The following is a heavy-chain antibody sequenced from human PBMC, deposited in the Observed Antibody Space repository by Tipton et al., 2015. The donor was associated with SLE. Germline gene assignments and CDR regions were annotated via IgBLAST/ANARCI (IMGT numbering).Heavy chain of an antibody. D-gene: IGHD4-17*01. V-gene: IGHV4-34*01. CDR3: ARDYGDEVIYFDY. CDR1: GGSFSGYY. CDR2: IYHSGST. Sequence: TLSLTCAVYGGSFSGYYWSWIRQPPGKGLEWIGSIYHSGSTYYNPSLKSRVTISVDTSKNQFSLKLSSVTAADTAVYYCARDYGDEVIYFDYWGQGTLVTVSS. J-gene: IGHJ4*02.